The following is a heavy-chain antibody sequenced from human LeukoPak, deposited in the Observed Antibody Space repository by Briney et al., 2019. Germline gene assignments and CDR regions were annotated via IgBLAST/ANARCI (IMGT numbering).Heavy chain of an antibody. V-gene: IGHV3-33*01. CDR3: ARDPYRFAFDI. CDR2: IWYDKSNK. D-gene: IGHD1-26*01. CDR1: GFTFSSYG. J-gene: IGHJ3*02. Sequence: GGSLRLSCAASGFTFSSYGMNWVRQAPGKGLEWVAVIWYDKSNKYYADSVKGRFTISRDNSKNTLYLQMNSLRAEDTAVYYCARDPYRFAFDIWGQGTVVLVSS.